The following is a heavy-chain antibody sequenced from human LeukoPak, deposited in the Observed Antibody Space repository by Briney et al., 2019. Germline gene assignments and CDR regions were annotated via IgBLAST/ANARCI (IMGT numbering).Heavy chain of an antibody. V-gene: IGHV3-30-3*01. CDR2: ISYDGSNK. CDR1: GFTFSSYA. Sequence: PGGSLRLSCAASGFTFSSYAMHWVRQAPGKGLEWVAVISYDGSNKYYADSVKGRFTISRDNSKNTLYLQMNSLRAEDTAVYYCARMFVAGTPDYYYGMDVWGQGTTVTVSS. CDR3: ARMFVAGTPDYYYGMDV. D-gene: IGHD6-19*01. J-gene: IGHJ6*02.